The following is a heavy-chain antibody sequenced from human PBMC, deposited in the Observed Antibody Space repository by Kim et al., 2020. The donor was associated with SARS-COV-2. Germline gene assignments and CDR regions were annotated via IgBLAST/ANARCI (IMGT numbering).Heavy chain of an antibody. V-gene: IGHV4-61*01. CDR3: ASSQPPEYDYVWGSYRFYGMDV. Sequence: SETLSLTCTVSGGSVSSGSYYWSWIRQPPGKGLEWIGYIYYSGSTNYNPSLKSRATISVDTSKNQFSLKLSSVTAADTAVYYCASSQPPEYDYVWGSYRFYGMDVCGHGTTVTVSS. J-gene: IGHJ6*02. D-gene: IGHD3-16*02. CDR1: GGSVSSGSYY. CDR2: IYYSGST.